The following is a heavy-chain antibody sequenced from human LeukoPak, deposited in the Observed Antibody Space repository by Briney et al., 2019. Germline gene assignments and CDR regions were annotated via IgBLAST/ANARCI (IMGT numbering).Heavy chain of an antibody. D-gene: IGHD3-9*01. Sequence: SETLSLTCTVSGGSISTSNYYWSWIRQPAGKGLEWIGRIYTSGSTNYNPSLKSRVTTSVDTSKNQFSLKLSSVTAADTAVYYCARVSLTGLFDYWGQGTLVTVSS. CDR2: IYTSGST. CDR3: ARVSLTGLFDY. V-gene: IGHV4-61*02. J-gene: IGHJ4*02. CDR1: GGSISTSNYY.